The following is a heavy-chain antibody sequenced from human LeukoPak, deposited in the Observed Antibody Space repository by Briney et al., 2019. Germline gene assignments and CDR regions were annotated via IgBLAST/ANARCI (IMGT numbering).Heavy chain of an antibody. V-gene: IGHV3-23*01. J-gene: IGHJ4*02. CDR2: ISGSGDTP. Sequence: GGSLRLSCAASGFTFSSYAISWVRQAPGEGLEWVSAISGSGDTPHYADSVRGRFSISRDNSKNTLYPQMNSLRAEDAAVYYCAKEVVTLYLDHWGQGALVTVSS. CDR1: GFTFSSYA. CDR3: AKEVVTLYLDH. D-gene: IGHD4-23*01.